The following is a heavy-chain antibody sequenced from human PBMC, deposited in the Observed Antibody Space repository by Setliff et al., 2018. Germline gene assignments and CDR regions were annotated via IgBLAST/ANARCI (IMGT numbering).Heavy chain of an antibody. V-gene: IGHV1-18*01. CDR1: GYTFRNYA. D-gene: IGHD5-18*01. CDR2: ISVYNGDT. J-gene: IGHJ4*02. CDR3: ARAPSVELVTIRTNSWFTY. Sequence: GASVKVSCKASGYTFRNYAFAWVRQAPGQGLEWVGWISVYNGDTNYAQKFQGRVTLITDTSTSTAYMELRSLTSDDSAFYYCARAPSVELVTIRTNSWFTYWGQGTLVTVSS.